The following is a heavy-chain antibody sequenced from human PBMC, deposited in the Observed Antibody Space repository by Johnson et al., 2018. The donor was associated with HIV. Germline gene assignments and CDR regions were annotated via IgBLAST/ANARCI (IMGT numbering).Heavy chain of an antibody. V-gene: IGHV3-23*04. CDR1: GFTFNTYA. Sequence: VQLVESGGGLVQPGGSLRLSCAASGFTFNTYAMSWVRQAPGKGLEWVSGINWNGGSIGYADSVKGRFTISRDDSKNTLYLQMNSLKTEDTAVYYCTTLRLLDIWGQGTMVTVSS. J-gene: IGHJ3*02. D-gene: IGHD6-25*01. CDR2: INWNGGSI. CDR3: TTLRLLDI.